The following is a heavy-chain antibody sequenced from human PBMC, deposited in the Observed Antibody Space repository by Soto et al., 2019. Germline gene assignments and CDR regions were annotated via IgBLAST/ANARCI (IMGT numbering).Heavy chain of an antibody. V-gene: IGHV1-69*02. D-gene: IGHD4-4*01. CDR2: IIPILGIV. CDR3: ARRDDYSNYDYYYYMDV. CDR1: GGTFSSYT. J-gene: IGHJ6*03. Sequence: QVQLVQSGAEVKKPGSSVKVSCKASGGTFSSYTISWVRQAPGQGLEWMGRIIPILGIVNYAQKFQGRVTITADKSTSTAYMEMSSLRSEDTAVYYCARRDDYSNYDYYYYMDVWGKGTTVTVSS.